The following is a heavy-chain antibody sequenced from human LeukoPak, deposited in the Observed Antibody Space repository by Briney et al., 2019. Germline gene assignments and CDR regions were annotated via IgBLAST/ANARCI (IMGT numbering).Heavy chain of an antibody. CDR2: MFYSGNT. V-gene: IGHV4-4*07. CDR3: ARDQEHCSGTSCYPYWYDS. Sequence: SETLSLTCTVSGGSISSYYCSWIRQPAGKGLERIRRMFYSGNTDYNPSLKSRLTMSIDTSKNQFSLKLSSVTAADTAVYFCARDQEHCSGTSCYPYWYDSWGQGTLVTVSS. D-gene: IGHD2-2*01. CDR1: GGSISSYY. J-gene: IGHJ5*01.